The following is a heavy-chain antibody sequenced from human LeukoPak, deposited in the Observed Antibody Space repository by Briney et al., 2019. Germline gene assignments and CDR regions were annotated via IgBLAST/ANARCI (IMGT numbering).Heavy chain of an antibody. V-gene: IGHV4-34*01. CDR3: ARGRRAQFDY. CDR1: GGSFSGYY. CDR2: INHSGST. J-gene: IGHJ4*01. Sequence: PSETLSLTCAVYGGSFSGYYWSWIRQPPGKGLEWIGEINHSGSTNYNPSLKSRVTISVDTSKNQFSLKLSSVTAADTAVYYCARGRRAQFDYWGQEPWSPSPQ.